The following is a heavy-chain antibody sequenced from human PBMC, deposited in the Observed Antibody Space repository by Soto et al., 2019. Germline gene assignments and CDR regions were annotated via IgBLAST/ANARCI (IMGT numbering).Heavy chain of an antibody. D-gene: IGHD3-10*01. Sequence: PGESLKISCQGSGYTFTDYWIGWVRQMPGKGLEWMGIIYPGDSDTRYSPSFQGQVTISADRSISTAYLQWSSLKASDTAIYYCTRLGSSGSGSYSDSWGQGSLVTVSS. CDR3: TRLGSSGSGSYSDS. V-gene: IGHV5-51*01. CDR2: IYPGDSDT. CDR1: GYTFTDYW. J-gene: IGHJ4*02.